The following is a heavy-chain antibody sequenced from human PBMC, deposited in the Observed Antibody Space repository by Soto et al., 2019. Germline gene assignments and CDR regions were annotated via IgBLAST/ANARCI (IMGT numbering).Heavy chain of an antibody. V-gene: IGHV4-34*01. J-gene: IGHJ4*02. Sequence: QVLLQQWGAGRLKPSETLSLTCAVYGGSFIDYSWGWIRQSPGTGLEWFGEINHSGSANYNPSLKSRVTISVGTSKNQFSLKLYSVTAADAAVYYCARVSDYRSQGTLVTVSS. CDR1: GGSFIDYS. CDR3: ARVSDY. CDR2: INHSGSA.